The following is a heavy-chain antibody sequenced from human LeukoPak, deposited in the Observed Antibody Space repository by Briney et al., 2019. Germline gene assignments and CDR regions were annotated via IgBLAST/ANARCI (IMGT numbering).Heavy chain of an antibody. D-gene: IGHD4-17*01. V-gene: IGHV3-48*01. CDR3: ARDANFYDYGDEFFDY. J-gene: IGHJ4*02. CDR2: ISSSSSTI. CDR1: GFTFSSYS. Sequence: GGSLRLSCAASGFTFSSYSMNWVRQAPGKGLEWVSYISSSSSTIYYADSVKGRFTISRDNAKNSLYLQMNSLRAEDTAVYYCARDANFYDYGDEFFDYWGQGTLVTVSS.